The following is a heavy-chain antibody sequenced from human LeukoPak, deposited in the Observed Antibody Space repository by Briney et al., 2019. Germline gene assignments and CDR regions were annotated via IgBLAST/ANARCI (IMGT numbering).Heavy chain of an antibody. J-gene: IGHJ6*03. V-gene: IGHV7-4-1*02. D-gene: IGHD5-12*01. CDR3: ARGGYDNYMDV. Sequence: ASVKVSCKASGYTFTGYYMHWVRQAPGQGLEWMGWINTNTGNPTYAQGFTGRFVFSLDTSVSTAYLQISSLRAEDTAVYYCARGGYDNYMDVWGKGTTVTVSS. CDR1: GYTFTGYY. CDR2: INTNTGNP.